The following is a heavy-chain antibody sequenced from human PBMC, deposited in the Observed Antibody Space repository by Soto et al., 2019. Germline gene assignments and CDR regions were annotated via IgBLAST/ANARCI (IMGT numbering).Heavy chain of an antibody. V-gene: IGHV3-7*04. CDR1: GFTFSHYW. D-gene: IGHD1-26*01. CDR2: INEDGSQK. CDR3: ARYSGSYAVPD. Sequence: GESLKISCAASGFTFSHYWMSWFRQAPGKGLDWVANINEDGSQKYYVDSVKGRSTVSRDNAKNSLYLQVNSLRGEDTAVYYCARYSGSYAVPDWGQGTLVTVSS. J-gene: IGHJ4*02.